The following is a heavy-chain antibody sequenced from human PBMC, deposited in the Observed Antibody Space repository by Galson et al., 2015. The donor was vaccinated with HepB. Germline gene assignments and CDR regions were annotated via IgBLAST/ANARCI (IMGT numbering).Heavy chain of an antibody. CDR2: ITHDSRGT. J-gene: IGHJ4*02. V-gene: IGHV1-2*04. D-gene: IGHD4-11*01. CDR3: ARERVERRSKSIGY. Sequence: SVKVSCKASGYTFTGYYMHWVRQAPGQGLEWMGVITHDSRGTNYEETFQGWFTISRDTSINTVYLQLNSLRAEDTAVYYCARERVERRSKSIGYWGQGTLVTVSS. CDR1: GYTFTGYY.